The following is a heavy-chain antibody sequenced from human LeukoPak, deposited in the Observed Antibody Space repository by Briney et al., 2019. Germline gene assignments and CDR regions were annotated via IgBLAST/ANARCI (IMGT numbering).Heavy chain of an antibody. J-gene: IGHJ3*02. V-gene: IGHV3-33*01. CDR3: ARDPATMVRGVVGAFDI. D-gene: IGHD3-10*01. Sequence: GGSLRLSCAASGFTFSSYGMHWVRQAPGKGLEWVAVIWYDGSNKYYADSVKGRFTISRDNSKNTLYLQMNSLRAEDTAVYYCARDPATMVRGVVGAFDIWGQGTMVTVSS. CDR2: IWYDGSNK. CDR1: GFTFSSYG.